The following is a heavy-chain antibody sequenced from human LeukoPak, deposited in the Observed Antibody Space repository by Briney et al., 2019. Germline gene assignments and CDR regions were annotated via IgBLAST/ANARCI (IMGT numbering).Heavy chain of an antibody. Sequence: PGGSLRLSCEVSGFTVSDNYMSWVRQAPGKGLEWVSVLYNSGNSYYAGSVKGRFSTSRDNSKNTLYLQMNSLRTEDTAIYYCVREGNWAYWGLGTLVTVSS. CDR2: LYNSGNS. V-gene: IGHV3-53*05. D-gene: IGHD1-1*01. CDR3: VREGNWAY. J-gene: IGHJ4*02. CDR1: GFTVSDNY.